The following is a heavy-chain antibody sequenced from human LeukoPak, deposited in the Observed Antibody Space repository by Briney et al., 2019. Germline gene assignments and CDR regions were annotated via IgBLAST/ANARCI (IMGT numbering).Heavy chain of an antibody. D-gene: IGHD6-13*01. CDR2: IFHSGST. V-gene: IGHV4-38-2*02. Sequence: SETLSLTCSVSDNSISSDFYWGWIRQSPGKGLEWIGNIFHSGSTFYNPSLKSRVTMSMDTSKNFFSLKLSSVTAADTAVYFCARVAAAGNYYFDYWGQGTLVTVSS. CDR1: DNSISSDFY. J-gene: IGHJ4*02. CDR3: ARVAAAGNYYFDY.